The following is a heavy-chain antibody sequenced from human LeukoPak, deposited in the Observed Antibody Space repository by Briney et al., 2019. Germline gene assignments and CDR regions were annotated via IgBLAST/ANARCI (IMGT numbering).Heavy chain of an antibody. CDR1: GFTFSSYA. Sequence: GGSLRLSCAASGFTFSSYAMHWVRQAPGKGLEWVAVISYDGSNKYYADSVKGRFTISRDNSKNTLYLQMNSLRAEDTAVYYCAREDYYDSSGYLVGAFDIWGQGTMVTVSS. V-gene: IGHV3-30*04. CDR2: ISYDGSNK. J-gene: IGHJ3*02. D-gene: IGHD3-22*01. CDR3: AREDYYDSSGYLVGAFDI.